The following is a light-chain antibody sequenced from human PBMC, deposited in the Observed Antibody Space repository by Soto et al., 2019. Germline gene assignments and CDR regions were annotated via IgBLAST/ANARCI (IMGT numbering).Light chain of an antibody. Sequence: EIALTQSPGTLSLSPGEGATVSCRASQSVYSSYLAWYQQKPGQAPRLLIYGASSRATGIPDRFSASGSGTDFTLTISRLETEDFAVYYCQQYGTSPRTFGQGTRVEIK. CDR2: GAS. CDR3: QQYGTSPRT. CDR1: QSVYSSY. J-gene: IGKJ1*01. V-gene: IGKV3-20*01.